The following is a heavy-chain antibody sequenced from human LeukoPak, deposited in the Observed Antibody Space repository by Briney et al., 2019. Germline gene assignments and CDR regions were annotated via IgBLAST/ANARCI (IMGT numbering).Heavy chain of an antibody. CDR1: GFTFSSYA. D-gene: IGHD2-2*01. Sequence: GGSLRLSCAASGFTFSSYAMHWVRQAPGKGLEWVAVISYDGSNKYYADSVKGRLTISRDNSKNTLYLQMNSLRAEDTAVYYCARDRGGIVVVPAALLDPWGQGTLVTVSS. CDR3: ARDRGGIVVVPAALLDP. V-gene: IGHV3-30-3*01. CDR2: ISYDGSNK. J-gene: IGHJ5*02.